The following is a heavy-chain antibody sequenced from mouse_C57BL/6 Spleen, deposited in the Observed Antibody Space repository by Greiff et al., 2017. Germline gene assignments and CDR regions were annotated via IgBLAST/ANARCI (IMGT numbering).Heavy chain of an antibody. Sequence: QVQLQQPGAELVRPGSSVKLSCKASGYTFTSYWMHWVKQRPIQGLEWIGNIDPSDSETHYNQKFKDKATLTVDKSSSTAYMQLSSLTSEDSAVYYCAGSNSGYYAMDYWGQGTSVTVSS. J-gene: IGHJ4*01. CDR1: GYTFTSYW. CDR3: AGSNSGYYAMDY. D-gene: IGHD4-1*02. CDR2: IDPSDSET. V-gene: IGHV1-52*01.